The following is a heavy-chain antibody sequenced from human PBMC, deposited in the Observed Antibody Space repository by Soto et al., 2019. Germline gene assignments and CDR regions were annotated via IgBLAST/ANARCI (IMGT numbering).Heavy chain of an antibody. D-gene: IGHD3-3*01. CDR1: GGSMRGYS. Sequence: SETLSLTCKVSGGSMRGYSWSWIRQTPGEGLEWIGYVSHSGRTDYGPSLKNRVTISLDMSKNHFALHVNSVDPADTAVYYCARVAMENYHDMWSGSTSSALDVWGQGTTVTVYS. J-gene: IGHJ6*02. V-gene: IGHV4-59*13. CDR3: ARVAMENYHDMWSGSTSSALDV. CDR2: VSHSGRT.